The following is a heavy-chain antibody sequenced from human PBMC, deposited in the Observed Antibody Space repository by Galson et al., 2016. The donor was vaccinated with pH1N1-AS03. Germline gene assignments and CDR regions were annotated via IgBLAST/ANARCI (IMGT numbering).Heavy chain of an antibody. Sequence: SLRLSCAASGFTFSSYGMHWVRQAPGKGLEWVAFIRYDGINKYYADSVKGRFTITRDNSKNTLYLQMNSLRAEDTAVYYCAKWASGYSSGWYYFDYWGQGTLVTVSS. CDR1: GFTFSSYG. D-gene: IGHD6-19*01. CDR2: IRYDGINK. J-gene: IGHJ4*02. CDR3: AKWASGYSSGWYYFDY. V-gene: IGHV3-30*02.